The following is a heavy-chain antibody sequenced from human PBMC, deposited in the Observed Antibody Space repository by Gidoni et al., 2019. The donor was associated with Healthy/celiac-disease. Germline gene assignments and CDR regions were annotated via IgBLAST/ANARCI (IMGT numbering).Heavy chain of an antibody. D-gene: IGHD6-19*01. CDR2: IYYSGST. J-gene: IGHJ4*02. CDR1: GGSISSRSYY. CDR3: ARRQWLVKYFDY. Sequence: QLQLQESGPGLVKPSETLSITCTVSGGSISSRSYYWGWIRQPPGKGLEWLGSIYYSGSTYYNPSLKSRVTISVDTSKNQVSLKLSSVTAADTAVYYCARRQWLVKYFDYWGQGTLVTVSS. V-gene: IGHV4-39*01.